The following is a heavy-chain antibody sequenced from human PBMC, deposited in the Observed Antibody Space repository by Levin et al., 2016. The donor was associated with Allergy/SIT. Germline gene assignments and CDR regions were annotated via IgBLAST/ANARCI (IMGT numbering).Heavy chain of an antibody. CDR3: ARSNNDGSGVDC. D-gene: IGHD3-10*01. Sequence: GGSLRLSCAASGFNFNNHSMHWVRQAPGKGLEWISSISTRNTFIYYAGSVKGRFTISRDNAKNSLYLHMNSPRAEDTAIYYCARSNNDGSGVDCWGQGTLVTVSS. J-gene: IGHJ4*02. V-gene: IGHV3-21*01. CDR1: GFNFNNHS. CDR2: ISTRNTFI.